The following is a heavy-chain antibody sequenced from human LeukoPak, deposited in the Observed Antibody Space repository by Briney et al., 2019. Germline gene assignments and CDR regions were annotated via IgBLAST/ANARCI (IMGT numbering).Heavy chain of an antibody. Sequence: PSETLSLTCTVSSGSISNYYWSWIRQPAGKGLEWIGRIYTSGSTYYNPSLKSRVTISVDTSKNQFSLKLSSVTAADTAVYYCARGYTAIARPPFDYWGQGTLVTVSS. V-gene: IGHV4-4*07. CDR1: SGSISNYY. D-gene: IGHD5-18*01. J-gene: IGHJ4*02. CDR2: IYTSGST. CDR3: ARGYTAIARPPFDY.